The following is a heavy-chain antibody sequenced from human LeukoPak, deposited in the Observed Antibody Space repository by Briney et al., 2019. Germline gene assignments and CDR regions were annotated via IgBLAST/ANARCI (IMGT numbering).Heavy chain of an antibody. CDR1: GGSISSGGYY. Sequence: SQTLSLTCTVSGGSISSGGYYWSWIRQPPGKGLEWIGYIYHSGSTNYNPSLKSRVTMSVDTSKNQFSLKLSSVTAADTAVYYCARDRGGPTHSDWFDPWGQGTLVTVSS. J-gene: IGHJ5*02. CDR2: IYHSGST. V-gene: IGHV4-30-2*01. CDR3: ARDRGGPTHSDWFDP. D-gene: IGHD3-16*01.